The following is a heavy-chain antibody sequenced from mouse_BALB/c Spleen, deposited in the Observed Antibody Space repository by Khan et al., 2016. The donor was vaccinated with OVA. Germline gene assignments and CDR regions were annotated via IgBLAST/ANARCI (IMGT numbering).Heavy chain of an antibody. CDR2: IDPSKSET. J-gene: IGHJ3*01. V-gene: IGHV1S127*01. Sequence: QVQLQQSGPELVRPGASVKMSCKASGYTFTSFWIHWGKQRPGQGLEWIGMIDPSKSETRLNQKFKDKATLTVDKSSNLASMTLSRLKSEDSSVLYCAREGYGSPFAYWGQGCLVTVSA. CDR3: AREGYGSPFAY. CDR1: GYTFTSFW. D-gene: IGHD1-1*01.